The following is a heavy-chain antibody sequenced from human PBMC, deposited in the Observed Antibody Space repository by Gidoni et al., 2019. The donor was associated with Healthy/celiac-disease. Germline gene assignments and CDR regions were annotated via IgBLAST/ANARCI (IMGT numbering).Heavy chain of an antibody. J-gene: IGHJ4*02. Sequence: EVQLLESGGGLVQPGGSLRLSCAASGFTFRRYAMSWVRQAPGKGLEWVSAISGSGGSTYYADSVKGRFTISRDNSKNTLYLQMNSLRAEDTAVYYCAKDADCGGDQCDDYWGQGTLVTVSS. D-gene: IGHD2-21*02. CDR2: ISGSGGST. CDR1: GFTFRRYA. V-gene: IGHV3-23*01. CDR3: AKDADCGGDQCDDY.